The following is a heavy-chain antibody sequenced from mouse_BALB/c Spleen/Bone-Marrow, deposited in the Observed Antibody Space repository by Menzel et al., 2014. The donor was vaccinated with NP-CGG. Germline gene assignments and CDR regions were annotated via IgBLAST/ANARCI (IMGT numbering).Heavy chain of an antibody. CDR3: ARDIGRLLFDY. J-gene: IGHJ2*01. CDR2: IRNKANGYTT. Sequence: EVKVVESGGGLVQPGGSLRLSCETSGFTFTDYYMNWVRQPPGKALEWLGFIRNKANGYTTEYSASVKGRFTISRDNSQSIRYLQMNTLRAEDSATYYCARDIGRLLFDYWGQGTTLTVSS. V-gene: IGHV7-3*02. CDR1: GFTFTDYY. D-gene: IGHD1-2*01.